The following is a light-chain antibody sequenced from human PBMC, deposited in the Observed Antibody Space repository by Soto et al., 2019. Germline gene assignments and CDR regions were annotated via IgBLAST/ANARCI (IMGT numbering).Light chain of an antibody. V-gene: IGKV3-11*01. J-gene: IGKJ4*01. Sequence: EIVLTQSPATLSLSPGERATLSCTASQSVGSYLAWHQQKPGQAPRLLVYDASNRATGIPDRFSGSGSETDFTLSISSLEPEDFAVYYCQQRSSWPLTFGGGTKVEIK. CDR2: DAS. CDR3: QQRSSWPLT. CDR1: QSVGSY.